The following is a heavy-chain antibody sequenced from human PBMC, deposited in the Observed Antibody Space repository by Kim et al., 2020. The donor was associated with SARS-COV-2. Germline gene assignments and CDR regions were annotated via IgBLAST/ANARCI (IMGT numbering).Heavy chain of an antibody. CDR2: IYSGGST. CDR3: ARAKRVYDSSGYYYPSPPGY. V-gene: IGHV3-53*01. Sequence: GGSLRLSCAASGFTVSSNYMSWVRQAPGKGLEWVSVIYSGGSTYYADSVKGRFTISRDNSKNTLYLQMNSLRAEDTAVYYCARAKRVYDSSGYYYPSPPGYWGQGTLVTVSS. D-gene: IGHD3-22*01. J-gene: IGHJ4*02. CDR1: GFTVSSNY.